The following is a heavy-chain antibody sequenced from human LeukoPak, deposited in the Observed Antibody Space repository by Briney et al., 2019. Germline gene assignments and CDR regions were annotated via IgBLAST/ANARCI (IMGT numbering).Heavy chain of an antibody. Sequence: GESLKISCKGSGYSFTSYWIGWVRQMPGKGLEWMGIIYPGDSDTRYSPSFQGQVTISADKSISTAYLQWSSLKASDTAMYYCARYDYYGSGSYYPRGPNPFDIWGQGTMVTVSS. CDR1: GYSFTSYW. CDR3: ARYDYYGSGSYYPRGPNPFDI. J-gene: IGHJ3*02. V-gene: IGHV5-51*01. D-gene: IGHD3-10*01. CDR2: IYPGDSDT.